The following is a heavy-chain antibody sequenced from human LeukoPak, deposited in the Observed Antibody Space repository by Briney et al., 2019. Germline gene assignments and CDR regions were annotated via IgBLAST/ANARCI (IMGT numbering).Heavy chain of an antibody. CDR3: AKRFSLESKYYFDF. D-gene: IGHD1-1*01. J-gene: IGHJ4*02. Sequence: PGGSLRLSCAASGFTFSSYGMHWVRQAPGRGLEWVSTISVSGGSTYYAGSVKGRFTISRDNSKNTLYLQMNSLRAEDTAVYYCAKRFSLESKYYFDFWGQGTLVTVSS. CDR1: GFTFSSYG. CDR2: ISVSGGST. V-gene: IGHV3-23*01.